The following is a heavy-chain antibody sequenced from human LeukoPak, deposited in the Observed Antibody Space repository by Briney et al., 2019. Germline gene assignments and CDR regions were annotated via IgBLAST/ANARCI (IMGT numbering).Heavy chain of an antibody. J-gene: IGHJ5*02. CDR3: ARAPPLRSAAPNWFDP. V-gene: IGHV1-69*05. CDR2: IIPIFGTA. CDR1: GGTFSSYA. D-gene: IGHD2-2*01. Sequence: ASVKVSCKASGGTFSSYAISWVRQAPGQGLEWMGGIIPIFGTANYAQKFQGRVTITTDESTSTAYMELSSLRSEDTAVYYCARAPPLRSAAPNWFDPWGQGTLVTVSS.